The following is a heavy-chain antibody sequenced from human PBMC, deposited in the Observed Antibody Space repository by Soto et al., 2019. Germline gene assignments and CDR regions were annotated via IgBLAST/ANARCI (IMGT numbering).Heavy chain of an antibody. J-gene: IGHJ6*03. V-gene: IGHV3-9*01. CDR3: SKDSDITYSYQYMDV. CDR1: GFTFADYA. Sequence: GGSLRLSCAASGFTFADYAMQWVRQAPGKGLEWVSGISWNSGSVGYGDSAKGRFSIARDNAKNSLYLQMNSLRPEDTALYYCSKDSDITYSYQYMDVWGKGTTVTVSS. D-gene: IGHD1-20*01. CDR2: ISWNSGSV.